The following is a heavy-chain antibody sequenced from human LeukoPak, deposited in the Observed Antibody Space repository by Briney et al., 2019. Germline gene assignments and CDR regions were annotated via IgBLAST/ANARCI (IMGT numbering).Heavy chain of an antibody. D-gene: IGHD1-26*01. CDR3: AIAGVSGSYLFDY. Sequence: PSETLSLTCTVSGGSISSYYWSWIRQPPGKGLEWIGYIYYSGSTNYNPSLKSRVTISVDTSKNQFSLKLSSVTAADTAVYYCAIAGVSGSYLFDYWGQGTLVTVSS. J-gene: IGHJ4*02. CDR2: IYYSGST. CDR1: GGSISSYY. V-gene: IGHV4-59*01.